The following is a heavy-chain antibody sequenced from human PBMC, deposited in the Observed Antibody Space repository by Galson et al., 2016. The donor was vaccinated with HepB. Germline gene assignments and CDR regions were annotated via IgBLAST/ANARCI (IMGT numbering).Heavy chain of an antibody. CDR3: ARFERSARPSDF. Sequence: SVKVSCKASGYSLINYHMHWVRQAPGQGLEWMGRINPSSGGTVYAPKFQGRVSMTRATSISTVYMELSSLTSDDTAVYYCARFERSARPSDFWGQGTLVTVSS. CDR1: GYSLINYH. CDR2: INPSSGGT. V-gene: IGHV1-2*06. D-gene: IGHD2-15*01. J-gene: IGHJ4*02.